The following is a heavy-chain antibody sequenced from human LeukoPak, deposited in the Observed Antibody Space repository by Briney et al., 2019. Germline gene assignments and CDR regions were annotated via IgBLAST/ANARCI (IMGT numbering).Heavy chain of an antibody. Sequence: GGSLRLSCGASGFTFSNYAMSWVRQAPGKGLEWVSGINDSSTRFYAASVKGRFTSSRDNPKNTLYLQMNGLRVEDTAVYYCAKDMQTWPRFPDYWGQGTLVTVSS. CDR3: AKDMQTWPRFPDY. V-gene: IGHV3-23*01. D-gene: IGHD5-12*01. J-gene: IGHJ4*02. CDR2: INDSSTR. CDR1: GFTFSNYA.